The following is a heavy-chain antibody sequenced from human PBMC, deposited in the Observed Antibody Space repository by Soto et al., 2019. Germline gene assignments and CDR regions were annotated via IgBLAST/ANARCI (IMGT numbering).Heavy chain of an antibody. CDR3: ARIGGYYPALDS. Sequence: QVQLQESGPGLVKPSETLSLTCTVSSGSINNYYWSWIRQPPGKGLEFIGYIYYAGTTTYNPSLKSRVTISVDTSKTQFSLRRSSATAADAAVYYCARIGGYYPALDSWGQGTLLTVSS. CDR2: IYYAGTT. J-gene: IGHJ4*02. CDR1: SGSINNYY. V-gene: IGHV4-59*08. D-gene: IGHD3-22*01.